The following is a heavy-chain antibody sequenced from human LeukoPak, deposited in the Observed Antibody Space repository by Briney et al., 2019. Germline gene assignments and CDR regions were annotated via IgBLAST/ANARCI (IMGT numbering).Heavy chain of an antibody. Sequence: ASVKVSCKASGYTFTGYFMHWVRQAPGQGLEWMGWINPNSGGTNYAQKFQGRVTMTRDTSISTAYMELRSLRSDDTAVYYCARDRYSSGWYTQYYFDYWGQGTLVTVSS. J-gene: IGHJ4*02. CDR3: ARDRYSSGWYTQYYFDY. CDR2: INPNSGGT. V-gene: IGHV1-2*02. CDR1: GYTFTGYF. D-gene: IGHD6-19*01.